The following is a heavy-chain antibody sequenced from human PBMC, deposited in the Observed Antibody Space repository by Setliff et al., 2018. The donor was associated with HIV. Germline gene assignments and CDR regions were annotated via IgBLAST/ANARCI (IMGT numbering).Heavy chain of an antibody. J-gene: IGHJ4*02. V-gene: IGHV2-5*01. Sequence: SGPTLVNPTQTLTLTCTFSGLSLSTSGVGVGWIRQSPGKALEWLAFIYWNSNKHYSTSLKSRLTVTKDTSKIRVVFTMTNMDPVDTATYYCAYSGRQLRGPYFDFWGQGTPVTVSS. CDR1: GLSLSTSGVG. D-gene: IGHD1-1*01. CDR2: IYWNSNK. CDR3: AYSGRQLRGPYFDF.